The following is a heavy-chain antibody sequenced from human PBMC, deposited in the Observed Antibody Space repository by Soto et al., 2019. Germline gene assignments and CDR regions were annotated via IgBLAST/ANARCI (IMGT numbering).Heavy chain of an antibody. D-gene: IGHD2-15*01. V-gene: IGHV4-59*08. Sequence: SETLSLTCTVSGGSISSYYWSWIRQPPGKGLEWIGYIYYSGSTNYNPSLKSRVTISVDTSKNQFSLKLRSVTAADTAVYYCARHGSGVVVAADAFDIWGQGTMVTVSS. CDR3: ARHGSGVVVAADAFDI. J-gene: IGHJ3*02. CDR2: IYYSGST. CDR1: GGSISSYY.